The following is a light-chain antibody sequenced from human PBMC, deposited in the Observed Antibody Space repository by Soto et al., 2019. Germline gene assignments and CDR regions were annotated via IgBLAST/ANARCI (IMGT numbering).Light chain of an antibody. CDR3: CSYAGSSTL. CDR2: EGS. Sequence: QSALTQPASVSGSPGQSITISCTGTSSDVGSYNLVSWYQQHPGKAPKLMIYELMNYEGSKRPSGVSNRFSDSKSGNTASLTISGLQAEDEADYYCCSYAGSSTLFGGGTKLTVL. CDR1: SSDVGSYNL. V-gene: IGLV2-23*01. J-gene: IGLJ2*01.